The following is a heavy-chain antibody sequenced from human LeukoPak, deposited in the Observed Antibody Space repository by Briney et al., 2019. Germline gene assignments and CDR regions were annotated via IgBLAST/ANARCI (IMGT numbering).Heavy chain of an antibody. D-gene: IGHD3-10*01. CDR3: AKDRGWATGMSDFDY. CDR2: TRNKANSYTT. Sequence: GGSLRLSCAASGSTFSDHYMDWVRQAPGKGLEWVGRTRNKANSYTTEYAASVKGRFTISRDDSKNSLYLQMNSLKIEDTAVYYCAKDRGWATGMSDFDYWGQGTLVTVSS. V-gene: IGHV3-72*01. CDR1: GSTFSDHY. J-gene: IGHJ4*02.